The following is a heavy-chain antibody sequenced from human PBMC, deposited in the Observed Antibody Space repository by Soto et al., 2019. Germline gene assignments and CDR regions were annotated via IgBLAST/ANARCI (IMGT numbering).Heavy chain of an antibody. D-gene: IGHD3-22*01. Sequence: EVQLVESGGGLVQPGGSLRLSCAASGFIFSSNWMHWVRQAPGKGLVWVSRINRDGSDTVYADSVNGRFTSSRDNAKNAMDLQINSMRADDTAVDYCVRGSPVQYDISDVNYLDYWGQGTLVSVSS. V-gene: IGHV3-74*01. J-gene: IGHJ4*02. CDR3: VRGSPVQYDISDVNYLDY. CDR1: GFIFSSNW. CDR2: INRDGSDT.